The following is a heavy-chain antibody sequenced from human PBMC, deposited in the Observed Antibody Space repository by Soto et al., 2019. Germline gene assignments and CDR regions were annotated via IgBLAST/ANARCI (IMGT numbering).Heavy chain of an antibody. J-gene: IGHJ4*02. Sequence: ASVKVSCKVSGYTLTELSMHWVRQAPGKGLEWMGGFDPEDGETIYAQKFQGRVTMTEDTSTDTAYMDLSSLRSEDTAVYYCATVRPYNWNYSPFGYWGQGTLVTVSS. V-gene: IGHV1-24*01. D-gene: IGHD1-7*01. CDR2: FDPEDGET. CDR1: GYTLTELS. CDR3: ATVRPYNWNYSPFGY.